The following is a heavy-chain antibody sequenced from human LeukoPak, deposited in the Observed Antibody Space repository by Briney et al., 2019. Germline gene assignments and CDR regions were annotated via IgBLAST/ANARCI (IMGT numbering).Heavy chain of an antibody. Sequence: PSETLSLTCTGSGGSIRSYYWSWIRLPPGKGLEGIGYIYYTGATFYNPSLKRRVTISLDTSKNQLSLKLSSVTAADAAVYYCARAGYSYGTGYYFDYWGQGALVTVSS. V-gene: IGHV4-59*01. CDR1: GGSIRSYY. J-gene: IGHJ4*02. CDR3: ARAGYSYGTGYYFDY. CDR2: IYYTGAT. D-gene: IGHD5-18*01.